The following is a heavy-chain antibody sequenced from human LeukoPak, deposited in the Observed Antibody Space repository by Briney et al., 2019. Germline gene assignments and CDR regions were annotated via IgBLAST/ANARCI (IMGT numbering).Heavy chain of an antibody. D-gene: IGHD3-16*01. CDR2: SGSGVST. V-gene: IGHV3-23*01. CDR1: GFTFSSYA. J-gene: IGHJ4*02. CDR3: ATQGGNFDY. Sequence: GGSLRLSCAASGFTFSSYALSWVRQAPGKGLEWVSASGSGVSTFYADSVKGRFTISRDNSKNTLYLQMNSLRAEDTAVYYCATQGGNFDYWGQGTLVTVSS.